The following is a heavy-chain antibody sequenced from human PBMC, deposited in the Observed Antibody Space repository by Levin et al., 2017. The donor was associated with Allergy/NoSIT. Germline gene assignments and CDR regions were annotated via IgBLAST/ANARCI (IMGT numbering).Heavy chain of an antibody. V-gene: IGHV4-34*01. CDR2: INHSGSA. CDR1: GGSFSGFY. CDR3: ARGPSRYYESSGYSL. D-gene: IGHD3-22*01. J-gene: IGHJ4*02. Sequence: GSLRLSCAVYGGSFSGFYWSWIRQPPGKGLEWIGEINHSGSANYNPSLKSRVTISVDTSKNQFSLNLSSVTAADTAVYFCARGPSRYYESSGYSLWGQGTLVTVSS.